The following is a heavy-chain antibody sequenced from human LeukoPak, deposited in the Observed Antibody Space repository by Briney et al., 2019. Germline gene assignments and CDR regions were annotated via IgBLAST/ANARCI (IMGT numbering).Heavy chain of an antibody. V-gene: IGHV3-23*01. CDR3: AKAPTVYGYDY. Sequence: GGSLRLSCAASGFTFSSYAMSWVRQAPGKGLEWVSAISGSGGSTYYADSVKGQFTISRDNSKNTLYLQTNSLRAEDTAVYYCAKAPTVYGYDYWGQGTLVTVSS. J-gene: IGHJ4*02. CDR2: ISGSGGST. D-gene: IGHD5-18*01. CDR1: GFTFSSYA.